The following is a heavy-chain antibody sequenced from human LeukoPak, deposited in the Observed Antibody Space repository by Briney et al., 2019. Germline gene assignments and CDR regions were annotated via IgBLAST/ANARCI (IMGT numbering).Heavy chain of an antibody. D-gene: IGHD3-10*01. CDR2: IYTSGST. CDR3: AGYHNELTYYYGSGGGIDY. V-gene: IGHV4-39*07. CDR1: GGSISSSSYY. J-gene: IGHJ4*02. Sequence: SETLSLTCTVSGGSISSSSYYWGWIRQPPGKGLEWIGRIYTSGSTNYNPSLKSRVTISVDTSKNQFSLKLSSATAADTAVYYCAGYHNELTYYYGSGGGIDYWGQGTLVTVSS.